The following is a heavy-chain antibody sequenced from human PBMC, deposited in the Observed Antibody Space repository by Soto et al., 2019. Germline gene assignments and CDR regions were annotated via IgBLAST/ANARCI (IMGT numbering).Heavy chain of an antibody. V-gene: IGHV3-23*01. Sequence: GGSLRLSCAASGFTFTSYAMSWVRQAPGKGLEWVSAISGSGGSTYYADSVKGRFTISRGNSKNTLYLQMNSLRAEDTAVYYCAKDMRSSWYYYYGMDVWGQGTTVTVSS. CDR2: ISGSGGST. D-gene: IGHD6-13*01. CDR3: AKDMRSSWYYYYGMDV. CDR1: GFTFTSYA. J-gene: IGHJ6*02.